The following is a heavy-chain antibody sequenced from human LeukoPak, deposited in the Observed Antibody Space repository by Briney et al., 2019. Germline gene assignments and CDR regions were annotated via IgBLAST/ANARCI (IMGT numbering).Heavy chain of an antibody. V-gene: IGHV3-53*01. CDR3: AKDAQRGFDFSNSLES. D-gene: IGHD4-11*01. CDR1: GFSVGSNY. J-gene: IGHJ4*02. Sequence: GGSLRLSCAASGFSVGSNYMNWVRQAPGKGLEWVSILYSGDSTYYADSVKGRFIVSRDNSKNTLFLQMNALRVEDTAVYYCAKDAQRGFDFSNSLESWGQGTLVTVSS. CDR2: LYSGDST.